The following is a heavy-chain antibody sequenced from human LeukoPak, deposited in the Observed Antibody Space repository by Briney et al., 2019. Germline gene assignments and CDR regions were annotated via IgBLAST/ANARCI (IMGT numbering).Heavy chain of an antibody. CDR3: ARGPDSGSYLAWFDP. CDR1: GGSFSGYY. CDR2: INHSGST. V-gene: IGHV4-34*01. Sequence: SETLSLTCAVYGGSFSGYYWSWVRQPPGKGLEWIGEINHSGSTNYNPSFKSRVAISVDTSRNQLSLKLSSVTAADTAVYYCARGPDSGSYLAWFDPWGQGTLVTVSS. D-gene: IGHD3-10*01. J-gene: IGHJ5*02.